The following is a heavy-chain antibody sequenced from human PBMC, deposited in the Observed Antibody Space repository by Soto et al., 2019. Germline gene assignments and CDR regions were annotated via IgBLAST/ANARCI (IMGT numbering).Heavy chain of an antibody. CDR2: ISYDGSNN. D-gene: IGHD3-10*01. CDR1: GFTFSSYA. Sequence: QVQLVESGRGVVQPGRSLRLSCAASGFTFSSYAMHWVRQAPGKGLEWVAVISYDGSNNYYADSVKGRFTISRDNSKNTLYLQMNSLRAADTAVYYCARDPMGRYYGSGSYYFDYWGQGTLVTVAP. V-gene: IGHV3-30-3*01. J-gene: IGHJ4*02. CDR3: ARDPMGRYYGSGSYYFDY.